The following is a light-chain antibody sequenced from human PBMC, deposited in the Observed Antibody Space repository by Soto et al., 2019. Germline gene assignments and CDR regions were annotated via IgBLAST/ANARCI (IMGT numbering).Light chain of an antibody. CDR1: QDISNY. V-gene: IGKV1-33*01. CDR3: QQYDNLPPYT. J-gene: IGKJ2*01. Sequence: DIQMTQSPSSLSASVGDRVTITCQASQDISNYLNWYQQKPGKAPKLLIYDASNLETGVPSRFSGSGSGTDFTFTISSLQNENIATYYCQQYDNLPPYTFGQETKQEIK. CDR2: DAS.